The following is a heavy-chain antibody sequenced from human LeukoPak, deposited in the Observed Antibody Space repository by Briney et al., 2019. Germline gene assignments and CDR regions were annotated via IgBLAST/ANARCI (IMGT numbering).Heavy chain of an antibody. J-gene: IGHJ4*02. CDR2: VEHDGRRT. CDR3: ATDLG. CDR1: GFTFTSYW. Sequence: GGSLRLSCAASGFTFTSYWMHWVRQPPGKGLVWVSRVEHDGRRTAYEGSVTGRFTISRDNARNMVYLQMNRLRAEDTAVYYCATDLGWGQGTLVTVSS. V-gene: IGHV3-74*01. D-gene: IGHD4-17*01.